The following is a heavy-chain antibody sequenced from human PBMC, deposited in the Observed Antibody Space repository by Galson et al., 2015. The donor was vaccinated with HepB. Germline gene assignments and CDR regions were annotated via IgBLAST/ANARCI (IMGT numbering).Heavy chain of an antibody. V-gene: IGHV1-18*01. D-gene: IGHD2-2*02. CDR3: ATNGVEPAAIPLYGRPRGFFGHRRKYYDGMDV. CDR2: ISAYNGNT. Sequence: SVKVSCKASGYTFTTYGISWVRQAPGQGLEWMGWISAYNGNTNYAQKLQGGVTMTEDTSTNTAYLEVSSLGFEDTAVYYCATNGVEPAAIPLYGRPRGFFGHRRKYYDGMDVWGQGTTVTVSS. J-gene: IGHJ6*02. CDR1: GYTFTTYG.